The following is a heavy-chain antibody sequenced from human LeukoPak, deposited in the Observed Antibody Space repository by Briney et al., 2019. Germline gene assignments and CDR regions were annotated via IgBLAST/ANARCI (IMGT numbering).Heavy chain of an antibody. D-gene: IGHD4-23*01. J-gene: IGHJ4*02. CDR3: ARGYGGNSN. CDR2: INHSGST. CDR1: GGSFSGYY. V-gene: IGHV4-34*01. Sequence: PSETLSLTCAVYGGSFSGYYWSWIRQPPGKGLEWIGEINHSGSTNYNLSLKSRVTISVDTSKNQFSLKLSSVTAADTAVYYCARGYGGNSNWGQGTLVTVSS.